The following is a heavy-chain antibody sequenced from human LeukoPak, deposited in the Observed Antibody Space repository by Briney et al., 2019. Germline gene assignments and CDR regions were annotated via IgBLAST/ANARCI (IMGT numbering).Heavy chain of an antibody. V-gene: IGHV3-9*01. CDR3: ATNGGGDSGYGNFDY. CDR2: ISWNSDTI. Sequence: GGSLRLSCAVSGFTFDDYAMHWVRLVPGKGLELVSGISWNSDTIGYGDSVKGRFTISRDNAKNSLYLQMNSLRPEDTALYYCATNGGGDSGYGNFDYWGQGTLVTVSS. J-gene: IGHJ4*02. CDR1: GFTFDDYA. D-gene: IGHD5-12*01.